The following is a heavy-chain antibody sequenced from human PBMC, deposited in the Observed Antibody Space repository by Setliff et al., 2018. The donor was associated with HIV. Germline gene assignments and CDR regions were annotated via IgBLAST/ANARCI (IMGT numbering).Heavy chain of an antibody. J-gene: IGHJ4*02. Sequence: GGSLRLSCAASGFSFRTYNMNWVRQAPGKGLEWVSSISSDGRYIYYADSVKGRFTISRDDAKSSLYLQMYSLRAEDTAVYYCARDPASIAYYARFDYWGQGTLVTVSS. D-gene: IGHD3-22*01. CDR2: ISSDGRYI. CDR3: ARDPASIAYYARFDY. V-gene: IGHV3-21*01. CDR1: GFSFRTYN.